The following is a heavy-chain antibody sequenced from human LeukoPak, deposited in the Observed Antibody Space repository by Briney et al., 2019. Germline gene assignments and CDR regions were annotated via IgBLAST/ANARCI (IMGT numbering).Heavy chain of an antibody. V-gene: IGHV4-39*01. CDR3: ARRRYSYGSAYYFDY. CDR2: IYYSGST. CDR1: GFTFSSYA. D-gene: IGHD5-18*01. J-gene: IGHJ4*02. Sequence: GSLRLSCAASGFTFSSYAMSWVRQAPGKGLVWIGSIYYSGSTYYNPSLKSRVNISVDTSKNQFSLKLSSVTAADTAVYYCARRRYSYGSAYYFDYWGQGTLVTVSS.